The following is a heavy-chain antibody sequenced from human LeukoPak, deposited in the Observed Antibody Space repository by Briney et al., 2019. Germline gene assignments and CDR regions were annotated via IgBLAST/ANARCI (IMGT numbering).Heavy chain of an antibody. J-gene: IGHJ4*02. V-gene: IGHV4-59*01. CDR1: GGSISNYY. Sequence: SETLSLTCTVSGGSISNYYWSWIRQPPGKGLEWIGYIHYSGSTTYNPSLKSRVTMSVDTSKNQFSLKLNSVTAADTAVYFCARDPHGSSYWGQGTLVAVSS. D-gene: IGHD6-13*01. CDR3: ARDPHGSSY. CDR2: IHYSGST.